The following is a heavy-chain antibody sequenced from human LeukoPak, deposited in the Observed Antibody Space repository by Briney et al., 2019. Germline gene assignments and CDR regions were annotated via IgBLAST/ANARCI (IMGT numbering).Heavy chain of an antibody. CDR1: GFTFSNAW. J-gene: IGHJ4*02. CDR2: IKSKTDGGTT. Sequence: PGGSLRLSCAASGFTFSNAWMSWVRQAPGKGLEWVGRIKSKTDGGTTDYAAPVKGRFTISRDDSKNTLYLQMNSLKTEDTAVYYCTTDCNWNLVCPPPFDYWGQGTLVTVSS. D-gene: IGHD1-1*01. V-gene: IGHV3-15*01. CDR3: TTDCNWNLVCPPPFDY.